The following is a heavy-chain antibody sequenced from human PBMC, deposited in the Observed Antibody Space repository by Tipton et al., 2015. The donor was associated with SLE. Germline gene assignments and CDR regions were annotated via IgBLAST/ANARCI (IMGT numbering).Heavy chain of an antibody. D-gene: IGHD2-2*01. Sequence: TLSLTCTVSGGSISSGDYYWSWVRQPPGKGLEWIGYIYYSGITYYNPSLKSRLTISVDTSKNQFSLKLSSVTAADTAVYYCARARCSSTSCYGPYYYYMDVWGKGTTVTVSS. CDR2: IYYSGIT. CDR3: ARARCSSTSCYGPYYYYMDV. CDR1: GGSISSGDYY. J-gene: IGHJ6*03. V-gene: IGHV4-30-4*01.